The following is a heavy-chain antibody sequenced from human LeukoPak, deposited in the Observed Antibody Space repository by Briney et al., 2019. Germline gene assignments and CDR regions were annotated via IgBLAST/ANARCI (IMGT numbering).Heavy chain of an antibody. D-gene: IGHD6-13*01. CDR2: ISYDGSNK. CDR3: AKEGYSRGYYSYYYMDV. J-gene: IGHJ6*03. CDR1: GFTFSRYG. V-gene: IGHV3-30*04. Sequence: PEGALRLSCAASGFTFSRYGMHWVRQAPGKGLEGVAAISYDGSNKYYADSVKGRFTISRDNSKNTLYVQMKSWRAEDTAGDYCAKEGYSRGYYSYYYMDVWGKGNTVTVSS.